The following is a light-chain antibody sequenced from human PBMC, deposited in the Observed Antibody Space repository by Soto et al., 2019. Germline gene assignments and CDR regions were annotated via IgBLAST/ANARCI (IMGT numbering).Light chain of an antibody. CDR2: GAS. V-gene: IGKV3-15*01. CDR1: ETVATN. Sequence: VMTQSRATLSVSPGERATLSCWASETVATNLAWYQQKPGQAPRLLISGASTRAAGISDRFRGSGSGTEFTLTISSLRSEDSAIYYCQQYFEWPPMTFGQGTKV. CDR3: QQYFEWPPMT. J-gene: IGKJ1*01.